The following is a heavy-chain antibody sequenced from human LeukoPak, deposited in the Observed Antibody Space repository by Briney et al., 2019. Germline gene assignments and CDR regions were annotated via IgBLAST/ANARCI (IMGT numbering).Heavy chain of an antibody. D-gene: IGHD5/OR15-5a*01. Sequence: ASVKVSCKASGGTFSSYAISWVRQAPGQGLEWMGRIIPILGIANYAQKFQGRGTITANKSTSTAYMEMSRLRSEDTAVYYCARVVYEGVFAYWGQGTLVTVSS. J-gene: IGHJ4*02. CDR3: ARVVYEGVFAY. CDR2: IIPILGIA. V-gene: IGHV1-69*04. CDR1: GGTFSSYA.